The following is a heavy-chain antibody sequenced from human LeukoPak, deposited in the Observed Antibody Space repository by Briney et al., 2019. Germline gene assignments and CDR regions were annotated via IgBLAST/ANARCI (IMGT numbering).Heavy chain of an antibody. CDR1: GGTFSSYA. Sequence: SVKVSCKASGGTFSSYAISWVRQAPGQGLEWMGGIIPIFGTANYAQKFQGRVTITADESTSTAYMELSSLRSEDTAVYYCARDLRLAAPGYYYYGTDVWGQGTTVTVSS. CDR3: ARDLRLAAPGYYYYGTDV. CDR2: IIPIFGTA. J-gene: IGHJ6*02. V-gene: IGHV1-69*13. D-gene: IGHD6-6*01.